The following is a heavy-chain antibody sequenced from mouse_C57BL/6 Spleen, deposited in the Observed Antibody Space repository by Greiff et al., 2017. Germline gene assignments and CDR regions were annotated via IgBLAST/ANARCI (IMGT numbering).Heavy chain of an antibody. Sequence: EVKLLESGPELVKPGASVKISCKASGYSFTGYYMNWVKQSPEKSLEWIGEINPSTGGTTYNQKFKAKATLTVDKSSSTAYMQLKSLTSEDSAVYYCARKRGNYEDWFAYWGQGTLVTVSA. CDR1: GYSFTGYY. V-gene: IGHV1-42*01. CDR2: INPSTGGT. D-gene: IGHD2-1*01. CDR3: ARKRGNYEDWFAY. J-gene: IGHJ3*01.